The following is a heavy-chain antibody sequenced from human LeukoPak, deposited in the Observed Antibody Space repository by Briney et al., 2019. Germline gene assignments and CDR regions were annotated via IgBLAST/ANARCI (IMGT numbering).Heavy chain of an antibody. Sequence: SETLSLTCVVSGYSITSHYWRWIRQSPGKGREWIGNIFAGGTTNYNPSLKSRVSISMDTSKNLFSLKMTSVTAADTAIYFCARGLWFGEQDGLGIWGPGTVVTVAS. J-gene: IGHJ3*02. V-gene: IGHV4-59*11. D-gene: IGHD3-10*01. CDR2: IFAGGTT. CDR1: GYSITSHY. CDR3: ARGLWFGEQDGLGI.